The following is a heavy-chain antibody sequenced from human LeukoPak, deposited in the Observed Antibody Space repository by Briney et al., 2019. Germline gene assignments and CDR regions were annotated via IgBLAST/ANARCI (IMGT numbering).Heavy chain of an antibody. J-gene: IGHJ5*02. D-gene: IGHD5-18*01. CDR2: ISGSGGST. CDR3: VRGYSYGWFDP. Sequence: GGSLRLSCAASGFTFSRYAMSWARQAPGKGLGWVSAISGSGGSTHYADSVKGRFTISRDNSKNTLYLQMNSLRADDTAVYYCVRGYSYGWFDPWGQGTLVTVSS. V-gene: IGHV3-23*01. CDR1: GFTFSRYA.